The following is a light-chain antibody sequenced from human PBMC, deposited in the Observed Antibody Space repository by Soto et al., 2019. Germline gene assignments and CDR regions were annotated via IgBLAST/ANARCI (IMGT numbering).Light chain of an antibody. J-gene: IGKJ1*01. CDR3: EQSYSTPVS. V-gene: IGKV1-39*01. CDR1: QSISSY. CDR2: AAS. Sequence: DIQMTQSPSSLSASVGDRVTITCRASQSISSYLNWYQQKPGKAPKLLIYAASSLQSGVPSRFSGSGSGTDFTLTISTLQPEDFPTYYCEQSYSTPVSFGQGNKVEIK.